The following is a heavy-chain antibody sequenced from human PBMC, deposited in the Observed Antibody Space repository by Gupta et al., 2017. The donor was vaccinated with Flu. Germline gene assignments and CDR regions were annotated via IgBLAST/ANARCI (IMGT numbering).Heavy chain of an antibody. CDR1: SVTGLGMG. CDR3: VHTTKFYYFDF. J-gene: IGHJ4*02. CDR2: VYWSDDK. Sequence: SVTGLGMGIGWIRQPPGKALEWLALVYWSDDKRYSPSLQNRLTITKDTSKNQVVLTLTDMDPVDTATYYCVHTTKFYYFDFWGQGTLVTVSS. D-gene: IGHD3-9*01. V-gene: IGHV2-5*01.